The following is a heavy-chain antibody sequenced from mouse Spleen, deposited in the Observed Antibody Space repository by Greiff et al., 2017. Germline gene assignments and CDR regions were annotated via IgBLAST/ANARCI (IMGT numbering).Heavy chain of an antibody. CDR2: ISSGGGNT. D-gene: IGHD2-1*01. J-gene: IGHJ4*01. V-gene: IGHV5-9*01. Sequence: EVMLVESGGGLVKPGGSLKLSCAASGFTFSSYTMSWVRQTPAKRLEWVATISSGGGNTYYPDSVKGRFTISRDNARNTLYLQMSSLRSEDTAMYYCARDGGYGNYGYYAMDYWGQGTSVTVSS. CDR1: GFTFSSYT. CDR3: ARDGGYGNYGYYAMDY.